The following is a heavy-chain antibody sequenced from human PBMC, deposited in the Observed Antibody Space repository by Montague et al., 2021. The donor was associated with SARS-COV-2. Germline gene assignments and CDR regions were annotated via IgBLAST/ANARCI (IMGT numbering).Heavy chain of an antibody. CDR2: IYNSAKN. CDR1: GGSITKSNFY. D-gene: IGHD2-15*01. CDR3: ARLTFWADIVVVVPAPHC. V-gene: IGHV4-39*01. J-gene: IGHJ4*02. Sequence: SETLSLTCTVSGGSITKSNFYWGWIRQPPGKVLEWIVTIYNSAKNYYNSSLKIRVTISVDTSKNQFSLKLSSVTAADTAVYYWARLTFWADIVVVVPAPHCWGQGTLVTVSS.